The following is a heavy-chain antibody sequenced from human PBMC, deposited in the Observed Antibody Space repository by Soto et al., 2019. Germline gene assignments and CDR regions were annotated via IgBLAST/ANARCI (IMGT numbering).Heavy chain of an antibody. Sequence: EVQLVESGGGLVQPGRSLRLSCAASGFTFVDYAMHWVRQAPGKGLEWVSGISWNSGSIGYADSVKGRFTISRDNAKNSLYMKMNSRRGEDTALYYGEKDRGIAAAGYNYYNRDVGGKGTPAPVS. D-gene: IGHD6-13*01. V-gene: IGHV3-9*01. J-gene: IGHJ6*03. CDR1: GFTFVDYA. CDR3: EKDRGIAAAGYNYYNRDV. CDR2: ISWNSGSI.